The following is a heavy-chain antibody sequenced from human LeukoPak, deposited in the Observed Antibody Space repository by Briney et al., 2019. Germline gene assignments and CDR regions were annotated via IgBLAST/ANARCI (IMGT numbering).Heavy chain of an antibody. CDR2: ISGSGGST. V-gene: IGHV3-23*01. J-gene: IGHJ4*02. D-gene: IGHD3-10*01. CDR3: ARESYGSGSYYNALDY. Sequence: GGSLRLSCAASGFTFSSYAMSWVRQAPGKGLEWVSAISGSGGSTYYADSVKGRSTISRDNSKNTLYLQMNSLRAEDTAVYYCARESYGSGSYYNALDYWGQGTLVTVSS. CDR1: GFTFSSYA.